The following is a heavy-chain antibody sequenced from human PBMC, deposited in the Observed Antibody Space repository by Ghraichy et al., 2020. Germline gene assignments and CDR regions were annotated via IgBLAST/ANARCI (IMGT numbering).Heavy chain of an antibody. Sequence: SDTLSLTCTVSGGSVSSYFWTWIRQPPGKGLEWIGQISYGGRTNYNPSLKSRLTISVDTSKNQFSLKLTSVTAADTAVYYCARDVSNAVNGLFYGVDVWGRGTTVTVSS. CDR1: GGSVSSYF. J-gene: IGHJ6*02. CDR2: ISYGGRT. CDR3: ARDVSNAVNGLFYGVDV. V-gene: IGHV4-59*02. D-gene: IGHD1-1*01.